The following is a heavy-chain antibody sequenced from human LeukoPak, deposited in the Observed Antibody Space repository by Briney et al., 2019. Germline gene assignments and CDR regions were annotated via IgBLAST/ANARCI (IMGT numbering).Heavy chain of an antibody. CDR3: TTGGNVIVADTRAFDI. V-gene: IGHV3-15*07. Sequence: GGSLRLSCAASDFIFNKDWMNWVRQAPGKGLEWVGRIKSTVDGGTTDYAAPVKGRFTVSRDDSKKTLYLQMNSLKIEDTAVYYCTTGGNVIVADTRAFDIWGQGTMVTVSS. CDR2: IKSTVDGGTT. CDR1: DFIFNKDW. J-gene: IGHJ3*02. D-gene: IGHD6-19*01.